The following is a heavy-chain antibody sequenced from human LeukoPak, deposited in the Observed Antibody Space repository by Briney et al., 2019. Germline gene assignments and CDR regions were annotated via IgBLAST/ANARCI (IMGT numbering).Heavy chain of an antibody. D-gene: IGHD4-17*01. CDR3: ARDYGDWRSYYSGMDV. CDR1: GYTFTSYG. Sequence: ASVKLSCKASGYTFTSYGISWVRQAPGQGLEWMGWISAYNGNTNYAQKLQGRVTMTTDTSTSTAYMELRSLRSDDTAVYYCARDYGDWRSYYSGMDVLGQGTTVTVSS. CDR2: ISAYNGNT. V-gene: IGHV1-18*01. J-gene: IGHJ6*02.